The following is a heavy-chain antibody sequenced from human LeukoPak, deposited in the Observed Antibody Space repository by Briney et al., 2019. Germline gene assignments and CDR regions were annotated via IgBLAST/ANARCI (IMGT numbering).Heavy chain of an antibody. D-gene: IGHD5-12*01. CDR3: AREVGIVATIKPYFDY. V-gene: IGHV4-34*01. CDR2: INHSGST. CDR1: GGSFSGYY. J-gene: IGHJ4*02. Sequence: PSETLSLTCAVYGGSFSGYYWSWIRQPPGKGLEWIGEINHSGSTNYNPSLKNRVTISVDTSKNQFSLKLSSVTAADTAVYYCAREVGIVATIKPYFDYWGQGTLVTVSS.